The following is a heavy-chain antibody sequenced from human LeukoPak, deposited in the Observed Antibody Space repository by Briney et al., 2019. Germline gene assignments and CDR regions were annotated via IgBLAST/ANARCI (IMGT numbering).Heavy chain of an antibody. Sequence: ASVKVSCKASGYTFTGYYMHWVRQAPGQGLEWMGWINPNSGGTNYAQKFQGRVTMTRDTSISTAYMELSRLRSDDTAVYYCARGKWLLWFGEFTGYYFDYWGQGTLVTVSS. J-gene: IGHJ4*02. D-gene: IGHD3-10*01. CDR2: INPNSGGT. CDR3: ARGKWLLWFGEFTGYYFDY. V-gene: IGHV1-2*02. CDR1: GYTFTGYY.